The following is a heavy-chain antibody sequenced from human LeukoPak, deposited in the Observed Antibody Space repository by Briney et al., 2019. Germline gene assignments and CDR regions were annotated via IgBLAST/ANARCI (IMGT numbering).Heavy chain of an antibody. CDR3: AKHGFSSGWPQVPSDH. D-gene: IGHD6-19*01. CDR2: ISGSGDHT. CDR1: RFTFSSYA. J-gene: IGHJ4*02. Sequence: GALRLSCTASRFTFSSYALSWVRQAPGKGLEWVSAISGSGDHTYYADSVKGRFTISRDNSKNTLYLQMISLRAEDTVVYYCAKHGFSSGWPQVPSDHWGQGTLVTVSS. V-gene: IGHV3-23*01.